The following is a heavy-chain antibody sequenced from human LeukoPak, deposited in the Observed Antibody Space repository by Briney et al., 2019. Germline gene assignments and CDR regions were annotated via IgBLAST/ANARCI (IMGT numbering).Heavy chain of an antibody. J-gene: IGHJ6*03. CDR3: ARRNDYVWGSYRHYPTYYYYYMDV. V-gene: IGHV4-61*02. CDR2: MYSGGST. CDR1: GGSISSGSFY. D-gene: IGHD3-16*02. Sequence: SETLSLTCTVSGGSISSGSFYWNWIRQPAGKGLEFIGRMYSGGSTNYNPSLKSRVTISVDTSKNQFSLKLSSVTAADTAVYYCARRNDYVWGSYRHYPTYYYYYMDVWGKGTTVTISS.